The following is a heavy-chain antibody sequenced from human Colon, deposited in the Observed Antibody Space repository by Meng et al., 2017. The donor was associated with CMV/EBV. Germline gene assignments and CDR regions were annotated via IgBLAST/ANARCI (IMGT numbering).Heavy chain of an antibody. D-gene: IGHD6-19*01. J-gene: IGHJ6*02. V-gene: IGHV3-11*01. CDR3: AREERSSGSRLVSSGIDL. CDR1: GFSLSDYY. CDR2: ITSGGKAL. Sequence: GGSLRLSCAASGFSLSDYYMSWVRQTPTKGLEWLAYITSGGKALFYAASVKGRVTISRDNDRNSLSLQMNDLRVDDTGMYYCAREERSSGSRLVSSGIDLWGRGSAVTVSS.